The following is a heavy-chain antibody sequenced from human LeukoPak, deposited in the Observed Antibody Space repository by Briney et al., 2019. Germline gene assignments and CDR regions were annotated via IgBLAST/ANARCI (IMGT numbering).Heavy chain of an antibody. CDR1: GFTFSDSY. V-gene: IGHV4-31*02. Sequence: LRLSCTASGFTFSDSYMSWIRQHPGKGLEWIGYIYYSGSTYYNPSLKSRVTISVDTSKNQFSLKLSSVTAADTAVYYCARDQGSYLDYWGQGTLVTVSS. J-gene: IGHJ4*02. CDR2: IYYSGST. CDR3: ARDQGSYLDY.